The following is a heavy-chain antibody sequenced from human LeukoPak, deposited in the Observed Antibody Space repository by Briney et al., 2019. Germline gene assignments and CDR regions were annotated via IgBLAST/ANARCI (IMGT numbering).Heavy chain of an antibody. CDR1: GFTSSGSA. Sequence: GRSLRLSCAASGFTSSGSAMHWDRQASGKGLEWVGRIRSKGNTYATAYAASVKGRFTISRDDSKNTAYLQMNSLKTEDTAVYYCTRGPDYYDSSGLDYWGQGTLVTVSS. V-gene: IGHV3-73*01. J-gene: IGHJ4*02. D-gene: IGHD3-22*01. CDR3: TRGPDYYDSSGLDY. CDR2: IRSKGNTYAT.